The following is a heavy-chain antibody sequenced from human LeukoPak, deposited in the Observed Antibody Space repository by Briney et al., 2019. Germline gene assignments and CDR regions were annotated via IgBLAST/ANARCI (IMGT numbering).Heavy chain of an antibody. J-gene: IGHJ4*02. V-gene: IGHV4-34*01. D-gene: IGHD5-18*01. CDR2: INHSGST. CDR1: GGSFSGYY. Sequence: SETLSLTCAVYGGSFSGYYWSWIRQPPGKGLEWIGEINHSGSTNYNPSLKSRVTISVDTSKNQFSLKLSSVTAADTAVYYCAGGDAMVTSSLDYWGQGTLVTVSS. CDR3: AGGDAMVTSSLDY.